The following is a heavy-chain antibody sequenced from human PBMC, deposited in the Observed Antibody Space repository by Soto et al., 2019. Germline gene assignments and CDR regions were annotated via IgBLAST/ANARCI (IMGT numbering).Heavy chain of an antibody. Sequence: PWGVPRLSCAASGFTFSSYGMHWVRQAPGKGLEWVAVIWYDGSNKYYADSVKGRFTISRDNSKNTLYLQMNSLRAEDTAVYYCARDQQWLVRFYFDFWGQGTLVTVSS. CDR3: ARDQQWLVRFYFDF. D-gene: IGHD6-19*01. CDR2: IWYDGSNK. J-gene: IGHJ4*02. CDR1: GFTFSSYG. V-gene: IGHV3-33*01.